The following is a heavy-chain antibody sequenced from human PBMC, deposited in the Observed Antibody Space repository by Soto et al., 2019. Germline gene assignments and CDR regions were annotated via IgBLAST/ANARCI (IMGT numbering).Heavy chain of an antibody. CDR2: INPSGGST. J-gene: IGHJ4*02. D-gene: IGHD6-19*01. CDR3: AREAVAGYFDY. Sequence: ASVKVSCKASGHTFTSYYMHWVRQAPGQGLEWMGIINPSGGSTSYAQKFQGRVTMTRDTSTSTVYMELSSLRSEDTAVYYCAREAVAGYFDYWGQGTLVTVSS. V-gene: IGHV1-46*01. CDR1: GHTFTSYY.